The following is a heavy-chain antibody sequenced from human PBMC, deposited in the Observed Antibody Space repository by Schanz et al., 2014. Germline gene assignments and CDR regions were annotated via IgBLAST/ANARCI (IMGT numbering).Heavy chain of an antibody. CDR3: ARYGFRKFGVVYGLAV. CDR2: VSSYDTTV. Sequence: QVQLLESGGGLVKPGGSLRLSCAASGFSFADYYMTWIRQAPGKGLEWISYVSSYDTTVSYADSVKGRFTISRDNAKNSVYLQMNSLRVEDTAVYYCARYGFRKFGVVYGLAVWGQGTTVTVS. D-gene: IGHD3-3*01. V-gene: IGHV3-11*01. CDR1: GFSFADYY. J-gene: IGHJ6*02.